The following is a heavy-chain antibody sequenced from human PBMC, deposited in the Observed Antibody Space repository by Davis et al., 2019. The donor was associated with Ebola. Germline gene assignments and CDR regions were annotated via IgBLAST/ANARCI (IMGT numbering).Heavy chain of an antibody. Sequence: SETLSLTCTVSGGSISSYYWSWIRQPPGKGLEWIGYIYYSGSTYYNPSLKSRVTISVDTSKNQFSLKLSSVTAADTAVYYCARVTRSGSIRVDYWGQGTLVTVSS. CDR1: GGSISSYY. CDR2: IYYSGST. J-gene: IGHJ4*02. CDR3: ARVTRSGSIRVDY. D-gene: IGHD3-3*01. V-gene: IGHV4-59*01.